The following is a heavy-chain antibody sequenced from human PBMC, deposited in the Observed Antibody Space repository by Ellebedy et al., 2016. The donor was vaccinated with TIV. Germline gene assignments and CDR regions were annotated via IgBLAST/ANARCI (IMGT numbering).Heavy chain of an antibody. J-gene: IGHJ6*02. D-gene: IGHD3-3*01. V-gene: IGHV5-51*01. Sequence: GESLKISCKGSGYSFTSYWIGWVRQMPGKGLEWMGIIYPGDSDTRYSPSFQGQVTISADKSISAAYLQWSSLKAPDTAMYYCARPPSPFDYYYGMDVWGQGTTVTVSS. CDR2: IYPGDSDT. CDR3: ARPPSPFDYYYGMDV. CDR1: GYSFTSYW.